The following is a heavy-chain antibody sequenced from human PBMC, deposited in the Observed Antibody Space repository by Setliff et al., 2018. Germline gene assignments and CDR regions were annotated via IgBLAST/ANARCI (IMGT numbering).Heavy chain of an antibody. J-gene: IGHJ4*02. CDR2: ISSSSSSI. CDR1: GFTFSSYS. Sequence: PGGSLRLSCATSGFTFSSYSMNWVRQAPGKGLEWVSYISSSSSSIYYADSVKGRFTISRDNGKNSLFLQMSSLRAEDTAVYYCAGPLTYFYDTSGKDVWGQGTPVTVSS. CDR3: AGPLTYFYDTSGKDV. D-gene: IGHD3-22*01. V-gene: IGHV3-48*01.